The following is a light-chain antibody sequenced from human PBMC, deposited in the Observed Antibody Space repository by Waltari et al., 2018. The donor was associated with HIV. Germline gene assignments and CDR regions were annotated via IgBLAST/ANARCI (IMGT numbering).Light chain of an antibody. CDR2: RND. CDR3: VTWDDSLRGVV. Sequence: SVVTQPPSASGTPGQRVTISCSGNTSNIGSNYVFWYQHLPGTAPKLLIHRNDQRPAGGPDQFSGSTSGTSASLAISGLRSEDEADYYCVTWDDSLRGVVFGGGTKVAVL. V-gene: IGLV1-47*01. CDR1: TSNIGSNY. J-gene: IGLJ2*01.